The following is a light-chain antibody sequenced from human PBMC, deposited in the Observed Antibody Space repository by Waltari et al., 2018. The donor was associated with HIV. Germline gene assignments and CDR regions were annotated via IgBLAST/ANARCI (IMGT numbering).Light chain of an antibody. CDR3: GAYAGSSTLV. J-gene: IGLJ3*02. CDR1: IRDVGNYNL. CDR2: EVR. Sequence: QSALTQPASVSGSPGQSITISCTGTIRDVGNYNLVSWYQQHPGNAPKVLIYEVRRRPSGVSDRFSGSKSGNTASLTIAGRQAEDEAHYYCGAYAGSSTLVFGGGTKLTVL. V-gene: IGLV2-23*02.